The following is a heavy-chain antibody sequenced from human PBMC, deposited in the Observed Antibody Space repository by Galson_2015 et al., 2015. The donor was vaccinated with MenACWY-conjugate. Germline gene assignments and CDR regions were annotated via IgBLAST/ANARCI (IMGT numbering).Heavy chain of an antibody. CDR2: ISGSGAIT. CDR1: GFTFSSYA. CDR3: ARKGMFDY. Sequence: SLRLSCAASGFTFSSYAMNWVRQAPGKGLEWVSAISGSGAITYYADSAKGRFTISRDNAKNSLYLQMNSLRDEDTAVYYCARKGMFDYWGQGTLVTVSS. J-gene: IGHJ4*02. V-gene: IGHV3-48*02.